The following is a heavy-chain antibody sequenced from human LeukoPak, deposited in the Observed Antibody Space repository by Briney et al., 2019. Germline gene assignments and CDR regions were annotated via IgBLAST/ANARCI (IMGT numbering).Heavy chain of an antibody. CDR3: ARSFRYSGSYFDY. D-gene: IGHD1-26*01. Sequence: ASVKVSCKASGYTFTGYYMHWVRQAPGQGLEWMGWINPNSGGTNYAQKFQGRDTMIRDTSISTAYMEPSRLRSDDTAVYYCARSFRYSGSYFDYWGQGTLVTVSS. J-gene: IGHJ4*02. CDR1: GYTFTGYY. V-gene: IGHV1-2*02. CDR2: INPNSGGT.